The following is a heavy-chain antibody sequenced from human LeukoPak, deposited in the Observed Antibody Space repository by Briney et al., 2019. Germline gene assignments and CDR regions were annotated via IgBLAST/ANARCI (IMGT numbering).Heavy chain of an antibody. D-gene: IGHD3-9*01. J-gene: IGHJ6*03. CDR2: INPNSGGT. CDR3: ARDRGYDILTGSDYYYYYCMDV. CDR1: GYTFTGYY. V-gene: IGHV1-2*02. Sequence: GASVKVSCKASGYTFTGYYMHWVRQAPGQGLEWMGWINPNSGGTNYAQKFQGRVTMTRDTSISTAYMELSRLRSDDTAVYYCARDRGYDILTGSDYYYYYCMDVWGKGTTVTISS.